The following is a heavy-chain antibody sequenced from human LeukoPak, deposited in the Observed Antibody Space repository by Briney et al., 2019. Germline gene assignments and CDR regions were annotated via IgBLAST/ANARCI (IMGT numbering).Heavy chain of an antibody. CDR3: ARDEYYYGSGSYRYDY. V-gene: IGHV4-61*02. CDR1: GGSISSGSYY. CDR2: IYTTGST. J-gene: IGHJ4*02. D-gene: IGHD3-10*01. Sequence: SETLSLTCTVSGGSISSGSYYWSWIRQPAGKGLEWIGRIYTTGSTNYNPSLKSRVTMSVDTSKNQFSLKLKSVTAADTAVYYCARDEYYYGSGSYRYDYWGQGTLVTVSS.